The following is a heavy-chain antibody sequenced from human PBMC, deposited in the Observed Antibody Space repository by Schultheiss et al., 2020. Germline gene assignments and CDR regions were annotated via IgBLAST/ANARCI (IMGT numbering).Heavy chain of an antibody. CDR2: VSYSGIT. V-gene: IGHV4-61*01. D-gene: IGHD6-19*01. CDR1: GGSVSSGSFY. J-gene: IGHJ4*02. Sequence: SQTLSLTCTVSGGSVSSGSFYWTWIRQPPGKGLEWIGFVSYSGITNYNPSLKSRVTISVDTAKNQFSLKLSSVTAADMAVYYCTRVQYSSGWYGVIEDWGQGTLVTVSS. CDR3: TRVQYSSGWYGVIED.